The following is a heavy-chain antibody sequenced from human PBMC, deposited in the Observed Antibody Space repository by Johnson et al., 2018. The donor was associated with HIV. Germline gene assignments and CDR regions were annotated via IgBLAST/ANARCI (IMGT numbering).Heavy chain of an antibody. CDR1: GFTFDDYG. V-gene: IGHV3-7*05. J-gene: IGHJ3*02. Sequence: VQLVESGGVVVQPGGSLRLSCAASGFTFDDYGMSWVRQAPGKGLEWVANIKQDGSEKYYVDSVKGRFTISRDNAKNSLYLQMNSLRAEDTAVYYCARESLDAFDIWGQGTMVTVSS. CDR2: IKQDGSEK. CDR3: ARESLDAFDI.